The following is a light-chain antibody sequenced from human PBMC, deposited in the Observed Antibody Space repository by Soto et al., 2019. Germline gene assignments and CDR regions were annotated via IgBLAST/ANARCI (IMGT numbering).Light chain of an antibody. CDR3: SSFTTSTVVV. CDR1: NSDIGVYNY. CDR2: EVT. Sequence: QSALTQPASVSGSPGQSITISCTGTNSDIGVYNYVSWYQQHPGKAPILLIYEVTHRPSGISSRFSGSKSGNTASLTISGLQTDDEASYFCSSFTTSTVVVFGGGTQLTV. J-gene: IGLJ2*01. V-gene: IGLV2-14*01.